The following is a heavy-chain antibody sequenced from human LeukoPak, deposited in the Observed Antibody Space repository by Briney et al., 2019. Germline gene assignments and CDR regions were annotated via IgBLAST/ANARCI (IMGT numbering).Heavy chain of an antibody. CDR3: ARDYYDSRAFDY. V-gene: IGHV3-23*01. J-gene: IGHJ4*02. Sequence: PGESLRLSCIASGFTFSSYAMGWVRQAPGKGLDWVSAISGSGVTTHYAGSVQGRFTISRDNSKNTLYLQMNSLRAEDTAVYYCARDYYDSRAFDYWGQGTLVTVSS. CDR2: ISGSGVTT. D-gene: IGHD3-22*01. CDR1: GFTFSSYA.